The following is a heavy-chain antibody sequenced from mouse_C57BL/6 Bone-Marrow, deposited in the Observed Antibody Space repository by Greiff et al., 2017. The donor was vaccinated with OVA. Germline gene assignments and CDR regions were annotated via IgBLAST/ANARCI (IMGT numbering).Heavy chain of an antibody. CDR2: ISNGGGST. V-gene: IGHV5-12*01. CDR1: GFTFSDYY. J-gene: IGHJ4*01. CDR3: ARGITTVVKDYAMDY. D-gene: IGHD1-1*01. Sequence: EVNLVESGGGLVQPGGSLKLSCAASGFTFSDYYMYWVRQTPEKRLEWVAYISNGGGSTYYPDTVKGRFTISRDNAKNTLYLQMSRLKSEDTAMYYCARGITTVVKDYAMDYWGQGTSVTVSS.